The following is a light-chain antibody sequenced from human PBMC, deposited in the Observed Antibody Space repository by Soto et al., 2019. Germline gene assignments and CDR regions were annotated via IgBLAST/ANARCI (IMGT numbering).Light chain of an antibody. CDR2: SNN. V-gene: IGLV1-47*02. CDR1: NSNIGRNY. CDR3: ATWDESLSGPV. J-gene: IGLJ3*02. Sequence: QSVLTQPPSTSGTPGQRVTISCSGSNSNIGRNYVNWYQQLPGTAPKLLIYSNNQRPSGVPDRLSGSKSGTSASLAISGLRSEDEADYYCATWDESLSGPVFGGGTQLTVL.